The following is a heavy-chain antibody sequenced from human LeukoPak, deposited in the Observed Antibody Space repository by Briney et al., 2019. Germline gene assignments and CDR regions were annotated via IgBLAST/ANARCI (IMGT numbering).Heavy chain of an antibody. CDR3: AKDPSITMIVVAYSAPDY. CDR2: ISYDGSNK. Sequence: GGSLRLSCAASGFTFSSYGMHWVRQAPGKRLEWVAVISYDGSNKYYADSVKGRFTISRDNSKNTLYLQMNSLRAEDTAVYYCAKDPSITMIVVAYSAPDYWGQGTLVTVSS. CDR1: GFTFSSYG. V-gene: IGHV3-30*18. J-gene: IGHJ4*02. D-gene: IGHD3-22*01.